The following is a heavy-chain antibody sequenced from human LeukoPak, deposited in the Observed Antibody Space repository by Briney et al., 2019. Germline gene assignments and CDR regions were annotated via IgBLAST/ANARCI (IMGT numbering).Heavy chain of an antibody. J-gene: IGHJ3*02. V-gene: IGHV3-21*01. D-gene: IGHD3-16*02. CDR3: VSGNDPDYHWGTYRLDAFDI. CDR2: ISSTSSYI. CDR1: GYTFRDYS. Sequence: GGSLRLSCAASGYTFRDYSVNWVRQAPGKGLEWVSSISSTSSYIYYAGSVKGRFTISRDNAKNSLFLQMNSLRDEDKAVDYCVSGNDPDYHWGTYRLDAFDIWGQGTMVIVSS.